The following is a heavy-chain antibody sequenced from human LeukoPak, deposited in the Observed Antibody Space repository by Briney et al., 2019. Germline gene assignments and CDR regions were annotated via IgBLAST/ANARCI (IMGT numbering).Heavy chain of an antibody. Sequence: KSSETLSLTCTVSGGSISSGSYYWSWIRQPAGKGLEWIGRIYTSGSTNYNPSLKSRVTISVDTSKKQFSLKLSSVTAADTAFYYCARYIVSYPHDAFDIWGQGTMVTVSS. J-gene: IGHJ3*02. CDR2: IYTSGST. V-gene: IGHV4-61*02. D-gene: IGHD1-26*01. CDR1: GGSISSGSYY. CDR3: ARYIVSYPHDAFDI.